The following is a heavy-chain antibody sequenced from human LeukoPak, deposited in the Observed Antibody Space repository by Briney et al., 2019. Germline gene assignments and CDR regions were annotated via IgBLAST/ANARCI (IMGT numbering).Heavy chain of an antibody. V-gene: IGHV3-7*01. CDR3: ARDSSIVVVTAIPGPADY. Sequence: GGSLRLSCAASGFTFSSYWMSWVRQAPGKGLEWVANIKQDGSEKYYVDSVKGRFTISRDNAKNSLYLQMNSLRAEDTAVYYCARDSSIVVVTAIPGPADYWGQGTLVTVSS. J-gene: IGHJ4*02. D-gene: IGHD2-21*02. CDR2: IKQDGSEK. CDR1: GFTFSSYW.